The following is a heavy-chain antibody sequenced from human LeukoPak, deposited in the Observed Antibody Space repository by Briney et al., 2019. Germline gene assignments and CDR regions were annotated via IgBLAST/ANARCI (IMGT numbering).Heavy chain of an antibody. Sequence: GGSLRLSCSASGFTFSGSAMHWVRQASGRGLEWVGRIRSKANNYATAYAASVKGRFTISREDSKNTAYLQMNSLKTEDTAVYYCTRRNKDDSSGYYYDWGQGTLVTVSS. CDR1: GFTFSGSA. CDR2: IRSKANNYAT. V-gene: IGHV3-73*01. D-gene: IGHD3-22*01. J-gene: IGHJ4*02. CDR3: TRRNKDDSSGYYYD.